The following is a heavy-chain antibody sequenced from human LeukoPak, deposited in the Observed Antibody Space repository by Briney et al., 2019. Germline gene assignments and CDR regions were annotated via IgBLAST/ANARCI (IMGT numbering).Heavy chain of an antibody. V-gene: IGHV3-15*01. Sequence: GGSLRLSCAASGFNFNDAWMSWVRQAPGKGLEWVGRLKSKGSGGTTDYSAPVKGRFTISRDDSEKTLYLQMNSLRAEDTAVYYCARRFDIWGQGTMVTVSS. CDR3: ARRFDI. CDR1: GFNFNDAW. J-gene: IGHJ3*02. CDR2: LKSKGSGGTT.